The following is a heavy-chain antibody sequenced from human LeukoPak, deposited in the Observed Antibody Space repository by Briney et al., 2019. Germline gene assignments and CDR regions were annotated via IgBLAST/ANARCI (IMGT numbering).Heavy chain of an antibody. J-gene: IGHJ4*02. Sequence: GGSLRLSCAASGFTFSNYAMSWVRQAPGKGLEWVSAISGSGGSTYYADSVKGRFTISRDNSKNTLYLQMNSLRAEDTAVYYCAKGRHYYDSSGYYYFDYWGQGTLVTVSS. CDR1: GFTFSNYA. D-gene: IGHD3-22*01. V-gene: IGHV3-23*01. CDR3: AKGRHYYDSSGYYYFDY. CDR2: ISGSGGST.